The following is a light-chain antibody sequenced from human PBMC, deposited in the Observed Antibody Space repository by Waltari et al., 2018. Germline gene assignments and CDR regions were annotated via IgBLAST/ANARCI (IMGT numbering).Light chain of an antibody. Sequence: SDIGGYNYVSWYQQLPGRAPKLMIYDVTSRPSGVSDRFSGSKSGNTASLTISGLQAEDEADYYCSSYSDSTTHDVVFGGGTQLTVL. V-gene: IGLV2-14*03. CDR1: SDIGGYNY. CDR3: SSYSDSTTHDVV. CDR2: DVT. J-gene: IGLJ2*01.